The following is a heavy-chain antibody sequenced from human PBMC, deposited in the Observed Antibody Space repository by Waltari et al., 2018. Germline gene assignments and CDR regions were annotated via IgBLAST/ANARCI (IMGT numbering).Heavy chain of an antibody. V-gene: IGHV4-38-2*02. CDR2: IHHSGSA. Sequence: VKRRRPGPGLVRPWETLSPTGTAPGNPLGNVYYWGWIRQPPGKGLEWIGSIHHSGSAYYNPSLNSRVTISLETSKNQFSLKLTSVAATDTAIYYCARQPIEGNLPDWFDPWGQGTLVTVSS. CDR1: GNPLGNVYY. CDR3: ARQPIEGNLPDWFDP. D-gene: IGHD1-1*01. J-gene: IGHJ5*02.